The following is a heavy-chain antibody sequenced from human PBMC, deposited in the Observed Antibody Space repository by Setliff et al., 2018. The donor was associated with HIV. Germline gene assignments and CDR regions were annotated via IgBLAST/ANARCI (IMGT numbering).Heavy chain of an antibody. D-gene: IGHD1-1*01. Sequence: GSLRLSCAASGFTFSSYSMNWVRQAPGKGLEWVSSISSSSTSIYYADSVKGRFTISRDNAKNSLYLQMSSLRAEDTAVYYCSIGHYTTSGWGQGTLVTVSS. J-gene: IGHJ4*02. CDR3: SIGHYTTSG. CDR1: GFTFSSYS. CDR2: ISSSSTSI. V-gene: IGHV3-21*01.